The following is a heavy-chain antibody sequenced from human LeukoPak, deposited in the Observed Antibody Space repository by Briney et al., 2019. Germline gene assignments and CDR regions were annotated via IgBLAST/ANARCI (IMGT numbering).Heavy chain of an antibody. D-gene: IGHD3-22*01. Sequence: GGSLRLSCAASGFTFSSYSMNWVRQAPGKGPEWVSSISSSSSYIYYADSAKGRFTISRDNAKNSLYLQMNSLRAEDTAVYYCARGGAYYYDSSGYSGGNDYWGQGTLVTVSS. J-gene: IGHJ4*02. CDR2: ISSSSSYI. CDR1: GFTFSSYS. CDR3: ARGGAYYYDSSGYSGGNDY. V-gene: IGHV3-21*01.